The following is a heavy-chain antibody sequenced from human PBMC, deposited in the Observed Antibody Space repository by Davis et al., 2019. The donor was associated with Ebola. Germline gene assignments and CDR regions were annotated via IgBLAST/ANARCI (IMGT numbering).Heavy chain of an antibody. V-gene: IGHV3-20*04. Sequence: GESLNISCAASGFTFDDYVMSWVRQAPGKGLEWVASIIRNRGSAGCADSVKGRFTISRDNAKNSLYLRMNSLRAEDTAVYYCARDGGAVAVRFFDSWGQGTLVTVSS. CDR1: GFTFDDYV. CDR3: ARDGGAVAVRFFDS. D-gene: IGHD6-19*01. CDR2: IIRNRGSA. J-gene: IGHJ4*02.